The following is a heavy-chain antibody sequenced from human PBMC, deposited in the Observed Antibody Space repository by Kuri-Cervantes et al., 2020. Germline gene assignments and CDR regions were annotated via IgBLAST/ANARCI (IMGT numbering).Heavy chain of an antibody. D-gene: IGHD4-23*01. CDR3: SLRWKFVFVPFFDF. V-gene: IGHV3-13*01. Sequence: LSLTCAASGFIFRSYDMHWVRQATGKGLEYVSAIDTAGDRYYPGSVKGRVTISRENAKNALYLQMNSLRAGDTAVYYCSLRWKFVFVPFFDFWGQGTLVTVSS. J-gene: IGHJ4*02. CDR1: GFIFRSYD. CDR2: IDTAGDR.